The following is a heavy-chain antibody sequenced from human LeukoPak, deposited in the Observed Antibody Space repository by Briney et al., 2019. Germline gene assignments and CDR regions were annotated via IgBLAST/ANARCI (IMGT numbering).Heavy chain of an antibody. V-gene: IGHV3-11*04. CDR2: ISSSGTPI. CDR3: ARKQQLDHDHPGQDYYYYYYMDV. D-gene: IGHD6-13*01. J-gene: IGHJ6*03. CDR1: GFIFSHYY. Sequence: SGGSLRLSCAASGFIFSHYYVSWIRQAPGKALECVSYISSSGTPIYYADSVKGRFTISRDNAKHSLYLQMNILRAEDTAVYYCARKQQLDHDHPGQDYYYYYYMDVWGKGTTVTVSS.